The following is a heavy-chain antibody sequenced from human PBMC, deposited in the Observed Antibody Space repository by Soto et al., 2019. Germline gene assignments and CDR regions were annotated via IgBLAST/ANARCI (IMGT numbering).Heavy chain of an antibody. Sequence: GGSLRLSCAASGFTFSSYAMSWVRQAPGKGLEWVSAISGSGGSTYYADSVKGRFTISRDNSKNTLYLQMNSLRAEDTAVYYCAKGKWGDYYDSSGYYSGWGQGTLVTVSS. V-gene: IGHV3-23*01. CDR2: ISGSGGST. CDR3: AKGKWGDYYDSSGYYSG. CDR1: GFTFSSYA. D-gene: IGHD3-22*01. J-gene: IGHJ4*02.